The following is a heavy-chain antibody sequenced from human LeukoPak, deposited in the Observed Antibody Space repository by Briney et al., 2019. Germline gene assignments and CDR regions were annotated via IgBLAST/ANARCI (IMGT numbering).Heavy chain of an antibody. V-gene: IGHV3-48*04. CDR1: GFTFSSYA. J-gene: IGHJ4*02. D-gene: IGHD3-10*01. CDR3: ARDFIRPPWVFDY. CDR2: ISSSSSTI. Sequence: GGSLRLSCSASGFTFSSYAMSWVRQAPGKGLEWVSYISSSSSTIHYADSVRGRFTISRDNAKNSLYLQMNSLTAEDTAVYFCARDFIRPPWVFDYWGQGTLVTVSS.